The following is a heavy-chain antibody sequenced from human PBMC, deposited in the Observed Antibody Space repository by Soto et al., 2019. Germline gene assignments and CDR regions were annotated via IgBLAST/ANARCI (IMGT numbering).Heavy chain of an antibody. J-gene: IGHJ5*02. D-gene: IGHD3-10*01. Sequence: SETLSLTGTVSVGSISSSYWTWIRQPAGKGLEWIGRISTSGTTNYNPSLKSRVTMSVDTSKNQFSLKLSSVTAADTAVYYCARDRTVRGDWFDPWGQGTLVTVSS. CDR1: VGSISSSY. V-gene: IGHV4-4*07. CDR3: ARDRTVRGDWFDP. CDR2: ISTSGTT.